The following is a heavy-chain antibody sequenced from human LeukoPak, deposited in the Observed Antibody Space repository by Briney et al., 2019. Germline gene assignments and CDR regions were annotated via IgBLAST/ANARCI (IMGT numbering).Heavy chain of an antibody. D-gene: IGHD4-17*01. CDR3: ARDLYGDLSLDAFDI. CDR1: GGTFSSYA. CDR2: IIPIFGTA. Sequence: GASVKVSCKASGGTFSSYAISWVRQAPAQGLEWMGGIIPIFGTANYAQKFQGRVTITTDESTSTAYMELSSLRSEDTAVYYCARDLYGDLSLDAFDIWGQGTMVTVSS. V-gene: IGHV1-69*05. J-gene: IGHJ3*02.